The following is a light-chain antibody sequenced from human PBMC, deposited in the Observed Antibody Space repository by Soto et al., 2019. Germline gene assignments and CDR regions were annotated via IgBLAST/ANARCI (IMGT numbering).Light chain of an antibody. J-gene: IGLJ1*01. CDR1: SSDVGGYNY. V-gene: IGLV2-14*01. CDR3: SSYTSFSTYV. Sequence: QSVLTQPASVSGSPGQSITIPCTGTSSDVGGYNYVSWYQQHPGKAPKLMIYEVSNRPSGVSNRFSGSKSDNTASLTISGLQAEDEADYYCSSYTSFSTYVFGTGTKV. CDR2: EVS.